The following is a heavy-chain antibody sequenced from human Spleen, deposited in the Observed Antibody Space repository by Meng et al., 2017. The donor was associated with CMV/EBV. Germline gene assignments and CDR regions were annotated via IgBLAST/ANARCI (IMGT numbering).Heavy chain of an antibody. D-gene: IGHD2-2*01. CDR1: TFSNYN. CDR2: ISGNSNYI. Sequence: TFSNYNINWVRQAPGKGLEWVSSISGNSNYIYYEDSLRGRFTVSRDNAKNSVHLRMSSLRAEDTAVYYCARGPHYCSSTSCYFGALRYWGQGTLVTVSS. J-gene: IGHJ4*02. V-gene: IGHV3-21*01. CDR3: ARGPHYCSSTSCYFGALRY.